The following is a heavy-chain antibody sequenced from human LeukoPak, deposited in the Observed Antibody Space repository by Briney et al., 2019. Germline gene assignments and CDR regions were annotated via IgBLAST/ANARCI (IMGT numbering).Heavy chain of an antibody. J-gene: IGHJ2*01. CDR3: AKKQGHSENGGYFDL. V-gene: IGHV3-48*03. D-gene: IGHD1-26*01. CDR2: ISSSGTII. CDR1: GFTFNSYE. Sequence: GGSLRHSCAASGFTFNSYEMNWVRQAPGKGLEWVSYISSSGTIIYYADSVKGRFTISRDNAKNSLYLQMNSLRAEDTAVYYCAKKQGHSENGGYFDLWGRGTLVTVSS.